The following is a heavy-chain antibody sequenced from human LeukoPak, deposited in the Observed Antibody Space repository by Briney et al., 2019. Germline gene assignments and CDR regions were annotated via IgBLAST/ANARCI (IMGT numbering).Heavy chain of an antibody. J-gene: IGHJ4*02. D-gene: IGHD4-17*01. Sequence: GGSLRLSCAASGFTFSSYAMSWVRQAPGKGLEWVSAISGSGGSTYYADSVKGRFTISRDNSKNTLYLQMNSLRAEDTAVYYCAKVHSVSHGDYHMGYYFDYWGQGTLVTVSS. V-gene: IGHV3-23*01. CDR2: ISGSGGST. CDR3: AKVHSVSHGDYHMGYYFDY. CDR1: GFTFSSYA.